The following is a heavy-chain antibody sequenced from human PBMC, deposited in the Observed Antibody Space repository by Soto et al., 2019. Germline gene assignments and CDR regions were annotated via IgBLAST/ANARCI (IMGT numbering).Heavy chain of an antibody. D-gene: IGHD3-9*01. CDR2: IIPIFGTA. J-gene: IGHJ4*02. CDR3: ARTYYDMLTGYYGIYYFDD. Sequence: GASVKVSCKASGGTFSSYAISWMRQAPGQGLEWMGGIIPIFGTANYAQKFQGRVTITADESTSTAYMELSSLRSEDTAVYYCARTYYDMLTGYYGIYYFDDWGQGTLVTVSS. CDR1: GGTFSSYA. V-gene: IGHV1-69*13.